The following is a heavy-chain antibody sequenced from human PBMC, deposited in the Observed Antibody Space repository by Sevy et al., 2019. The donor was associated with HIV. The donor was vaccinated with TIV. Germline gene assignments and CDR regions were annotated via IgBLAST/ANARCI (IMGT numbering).Heavy chain of an antibody. V-gene: IGHV1-24*01. Sequence: ASVKVSCKVSGYTLTESSIHWVRQAPGKGLEWMGGSDPEDGKTIYAQNFQGRVTMTEDISTDTVYMELSSLRSEDTAVYYCATITHCSDIRCYWFDPWGQGTLVTASS. D-gene: IGHD2-2*01. J-gene: IGHJ5*02. CDR3: ATITHCSDIRCYWFDP. CDR2: SDPEDGKT. CDR1: GYTLTESS.